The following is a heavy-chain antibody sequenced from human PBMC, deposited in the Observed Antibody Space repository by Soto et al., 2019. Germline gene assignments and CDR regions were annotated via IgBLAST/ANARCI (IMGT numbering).Heavy chain of an antibody. CDR1: GFTFSSYA. CDR2: ISGRGGST. J-gene: IGHJ3*02. V-gene: IGHV3-23*01. CDR3: AKAMANSYDAFDI. D-gene: IGHD1-26*01. Sequence: RGSLRLSCAASGFTFSSYAMSWVRQAPGKGLEWVSAISGRGGSTHYADSVKGRFTISRDNSKNTLDLQMNSLRAEDTAVYYCAKAMANSYDAFDIWGQGTMVTVSS.